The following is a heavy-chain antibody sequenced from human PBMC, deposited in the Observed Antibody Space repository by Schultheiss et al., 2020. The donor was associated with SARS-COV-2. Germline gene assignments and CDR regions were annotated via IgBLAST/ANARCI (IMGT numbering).Heavy chain of an antibody. J-gene: IGHJ3*02. D-gene: IGHD3-3*01. Sequence: GGSLRLSCAASGFTFSSYAMSWVRQAPGKGLEWVSAISGSGGSTYYADSVKGRFTISRDNSKNTLYLQMNSLRAEDTAVYYCAKGRGQGYYDFWSGYYPHDAFDICGQGTMVTVSS. CDR3: AKGRGQGYYDFWSGYYPHDAFDI. CDR1: GFTFSSYA. V-gene: IGHV3-23*01. CDR2: ISGSGGST.